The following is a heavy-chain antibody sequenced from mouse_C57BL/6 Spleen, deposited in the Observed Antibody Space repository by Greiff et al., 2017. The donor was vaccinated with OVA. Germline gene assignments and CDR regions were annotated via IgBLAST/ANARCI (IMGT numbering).Heavy chain of an antibody. D-gene: IGHD1-1*01. V-gene: IGHV1-59*01. CDR1: GYTFTSYW. CDR2: IDPSDSYT. CDR3: APTTGNFDY. J-gene: IGHJ2*01. Sequence: QVQLQQPGAELVRPGTSVKLSCKASGYTFTSYWMHWVKQRPGQGLEWIGVIDPSDSYTNYNQKFKGKATLTVDTSSSTAYMQLSSLTSEDSAVYYCAPTTGNFDYWGQGTTLTVSS.